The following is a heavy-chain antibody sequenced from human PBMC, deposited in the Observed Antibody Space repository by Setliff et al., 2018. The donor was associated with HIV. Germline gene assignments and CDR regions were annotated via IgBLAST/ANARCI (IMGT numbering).Heavy chain of an antibody. CDR2: ISWSGGGT. Sequence: GGSLRLSCAASGFTLEDYGMSWVRQVPGKGLEWVSGISWSGGGTGYAASVKGRFTISRDDAKNSLYLQMSSLRVEDTAIYYCAKAPGWLFLSHYWGQGTLVTVSS. D-gene: IGHD3-22*01. CDR1: GFTLEDYG. CDR3: AKAPGWLFLSHY. V-gene: IGHV3-20*04. J-gene: IGHJ4*02.